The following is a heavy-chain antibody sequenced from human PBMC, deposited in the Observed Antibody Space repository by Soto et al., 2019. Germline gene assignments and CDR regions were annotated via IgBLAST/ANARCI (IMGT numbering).Heavy chain of an antibody. V-gene: IGHV1-24*01. CDR2: FDPEDGET. D-gene: IGHD5-18*01. CDR3: ATSQLWSRLDY. CDR1: VYTLSELS. J-gene: IGHJ4*02. Sequence: ASVKVSCKVSVYTLSELSMHWVRQAPGKWLEWMGGFDPEDGETIXAQNFQGRVXMTEETSADSAXMELIXLRSECTPVYYCATSQLWSRLDYWVQGTLVTVSS.